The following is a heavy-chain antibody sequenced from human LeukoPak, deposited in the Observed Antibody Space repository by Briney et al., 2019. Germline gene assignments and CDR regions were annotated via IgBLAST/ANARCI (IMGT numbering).Heavy chain of an antibody. Sequence: PSETLSLTCTVSSGSISTSNYYWGWVRQPPGKALERIGNIFYSGSTYYNPSLKSRVTISVDTSKNQFSLKLSSVTAADTAVYYCARAHSSGYINWFDPWGQGTLVTVSS. D-gene: IGHD3-22*01. CDR2: IFYSGST. V-gene: IGHV4-39*07. J-gene: IGHJ5*02. CDR1: SGSISTSNYY. CDR3: ARAHSSGYINWFDP.